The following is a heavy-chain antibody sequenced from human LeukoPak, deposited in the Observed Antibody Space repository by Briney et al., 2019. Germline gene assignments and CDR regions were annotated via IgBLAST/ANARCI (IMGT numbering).Heavy chain of an antibody. CDR2: IYYSGNT. D-gene: IGHD1-14*01. CDR3: ARLNQGNRFDY. J-gene: IGHJ4*02. Sequence: SETLFLTCTVSGGSISSSSLYWGWIRQPPGKGLEWIGSIYYSGNTFYNPSLKSQVTISVDTSKNQFSLKLSSITAADTAVYYCARLNQGNRFDYWGQGALVTVSS. V-gene: IGHV4-39*01. CDR1: GGSISSSSLY.